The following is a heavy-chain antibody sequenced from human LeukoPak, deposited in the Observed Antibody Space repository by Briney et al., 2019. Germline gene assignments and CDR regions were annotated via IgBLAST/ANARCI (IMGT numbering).Heavy chain of an antibody. CDR3: ARGNYDFWSGYHIQGAFDY. D-gene: IGHD3-3*01. Sequence: SETLSLTCTVSGGSISSYYWSWIWQPPGKGLEWIGYIYYSGSTNYNPSLKSRVTISVDTSKNQFSLKLSSVTAADTAVYYCARGNYDFWSGYHIQGAFDYWGQGTLVTVSS. CDR1: GGSISSYY. CDR2: IYYSGST. V-gene: IGHV4-59*01. J-gene: IGHJ4*02.